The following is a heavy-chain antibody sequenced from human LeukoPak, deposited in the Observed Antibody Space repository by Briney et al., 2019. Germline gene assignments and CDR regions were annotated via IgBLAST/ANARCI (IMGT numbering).Heavy chain of an antibody. J-gene: IGHJ4*02. CDR1: GFTVSSNY. D-gene: IGHD4-11*01. CDR3: AISSYLTTVTTTNYYFDY. V-gene: IGHV3-53*04. CDR2: ICSGGST. Sequence: GSLRLSCAASGFTVSSNYMSWVRQAPGKGLEWVSVICSGGSTYYADSVKGRFTISRHNSKNTPYLQMNSLRAEDTAVYYCAISSYLTTVTTTNYYFDYWGQGTLVTVSS.